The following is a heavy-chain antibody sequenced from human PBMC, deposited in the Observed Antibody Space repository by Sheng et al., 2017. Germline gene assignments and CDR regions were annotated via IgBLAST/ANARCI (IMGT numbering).Heavy chain of an antibody. CDR2: IYHSGST. CDR1: GYSISSGYY. J-gene: IGHJ4*02. Sequence: QVQLQESGPGLVKPSETLSLTCAVSGYSISSGYYWGWIRQPPGKGLEWIGSIYHSGSTYYNPSLKSRVTISVDTSKNQFSLKLSSVTAADTAVYYCARDRPLYSSSHELDYWGQGTLVTVSS. D-gene: IGHD6-13*01. CDR3: ARDRPLYSSSHELDY. V-gene: IGHV4-38-2*02.